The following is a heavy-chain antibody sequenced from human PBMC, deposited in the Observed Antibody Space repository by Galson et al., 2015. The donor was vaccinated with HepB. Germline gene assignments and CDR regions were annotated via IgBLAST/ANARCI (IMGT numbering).Heavy chain of an antibody. D-gene: IGHD3-10*01. J-gene: IGHJ5*02. CDR2: IYYSGST. CDR1: GGSISSYY. Sequence: LSLTCTVSGGSISSYYWSWIRQPPGKGLEWIGYIYYSGSTNYNPSLKSRVTISVDTSKNQFSLKLSSVTAADTAVYYCARRRYYYGSGSYYWFDPWGQGTLVTVSS. V-gene: IGHV4-59*08. CDR3: ARRRYYYGSGSYYWFDP.